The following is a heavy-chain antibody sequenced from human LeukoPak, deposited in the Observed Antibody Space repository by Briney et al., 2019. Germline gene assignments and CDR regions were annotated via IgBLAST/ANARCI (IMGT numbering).Heavy chain of an antibody. J-gene: IGHJ4*02. CDR2: ITSSGETT. CDR1: GSIPFNSYS. CDR3: AKMQGYFDY. Sequence: ESLRLSCAASGSIPFNSYSMSWVRQAPGKGLEWVSAITSSGETTYYADSVKGRFTISRDNSKNMVYLQMNSLRAEDAATYYCAKMQGYFDYWGQGSLVTVSS. V-gene: IGHV3-23*01.